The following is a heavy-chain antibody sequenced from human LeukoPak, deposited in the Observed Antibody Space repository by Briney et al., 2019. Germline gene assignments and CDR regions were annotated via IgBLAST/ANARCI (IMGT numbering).Heavy chain of an antibody. D-gene: IGHD3-10*02. Sequence: PGGSLRLSCAASGFTFSSYEMNWVRQAPGKGLEWVSYISSSGSTIYYADSVKGRFTISRDNAKNSLYLQMNSLRAQDTAVYYCAELGMIGGVWGKGTTVTISS. CDR3: AELGMIGGV. CDR2: ISSSGSTI. V-gene: IGHV3-48*03. J-gene: IGHJ6*04. CDR1: GFTFSSYE.